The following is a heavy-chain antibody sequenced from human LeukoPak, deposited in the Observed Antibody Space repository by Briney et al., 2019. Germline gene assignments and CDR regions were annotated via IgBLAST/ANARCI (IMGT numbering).Heavy chain of an antibody. D-gene: IGHD6-13*01. CDR1: RFIFSSYA. CDR2: ISGSGGGT. CDR3: ATRGAYSSSWSLHY. J-gene: IGHJ4*02. V-gene: IGHV3-23*01. Sequence: GGSLRLSCAASRFIFSSYAMSWVRQAPGKGLAWVSAISGSGGGTYYADSVKGRFTISRDNSKNTLYLQMNSLRAEDTAVYYCATRGAYSSSWSLHYWGQGTLVTVSS.